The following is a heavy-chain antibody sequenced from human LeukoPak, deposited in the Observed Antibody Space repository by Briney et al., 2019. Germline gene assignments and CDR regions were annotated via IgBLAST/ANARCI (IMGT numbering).Heavy chain of an antibody. CDR1: GGSISSYY. CDR3: ARVYCSSTSCYGDY. J-gene: IGHJ4*02. D-gene: IGHD2-2*01. V-gene: IGHV4-59*01. Sequence: PSETLSLTCTVSGGSISSYYWSSIRQPPGKGLEWIGYIYYSGSTNYNPSLKSRVTISVDTSKNQFSLKLSSVTAADTAVYYCARVYCSSTSCYGDYWGQGTLVTVSS. CDR2: IYYSGST.